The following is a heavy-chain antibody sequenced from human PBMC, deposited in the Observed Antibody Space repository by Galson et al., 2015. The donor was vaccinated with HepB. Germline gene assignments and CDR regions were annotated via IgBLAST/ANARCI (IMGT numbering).Heavy chain of an antibody. CDR3: AKDPGILRFEIIF. V-gene: IGHV3-30*18. D-gene: IGHD3-3*01. J-gene: IGHJ4*02. Sequence: SLRLSCAASGFTFSNYGMHWVRQAPGKGLEWVAVISYDESNQYYADSVKGRFTISRDNSKNTLYLQMNSLRAEDSAVYYCAKDPGILRFEIIFWGQGTLVTVSS. CDR1: GFTFSNYG. CDR2: ISYDESNQ.